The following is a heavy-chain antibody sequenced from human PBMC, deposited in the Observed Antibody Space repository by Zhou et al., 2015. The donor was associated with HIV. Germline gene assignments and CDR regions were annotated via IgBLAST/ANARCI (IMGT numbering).Heavy chain of an antibody. CDR2: IIPVFGRA. CDR1: GDTFSNYA. V-gene: IGHV1-69*06. J-gene: IGHJ2*01. CDR3: ARDRGGATRPDWRYFDL. Sequence: QMQLVQSGAEVKKPGSPVKVSCKASGDTFSNYAISWVRQAPGQGLEWMGGIIPVFGRADYAHKLQGRVTITADRFTSTAYMELRSLRSEDTAIYYCARDRGGATRPDWRYFDLWGGGTLVIVSS. D-gene: IGHD6-6*01.